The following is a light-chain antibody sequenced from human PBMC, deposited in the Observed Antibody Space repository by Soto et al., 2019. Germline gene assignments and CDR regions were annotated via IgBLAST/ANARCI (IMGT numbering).Light chain of an antibody. CDR1: QSVSTRH. Sequence: EIVLTQSPGTLCLSPGEIATLSCRASQSVSTRHLAWYQQTPGQAPRLLIYGASSRASGIPDRFSGSGSGTDFTLTISRLEPDDFAVYYCQHYESSPLTFGGGTKVEIK. CDR2: GAS. V-gene: IGKV3-20*01. CDR3: QHYESSPLT. J-gene: IGKJ4*01.